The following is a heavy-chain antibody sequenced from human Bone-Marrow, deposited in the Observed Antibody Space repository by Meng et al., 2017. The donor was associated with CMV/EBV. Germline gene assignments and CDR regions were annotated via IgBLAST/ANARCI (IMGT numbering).Heavy chain of an antibody. J-gene: IGHJ6*02. CDR3: ARDLRSSGSYYYYNGMDV. D-gene: IGHD6-19*01. Sequence: GESLKISCAASGFTFSSYSMNWVRQAPGKGLEWVSSISSSSSYIYYADSVKGRFTISRDNAKNSLYLQMNSLRAEDTAVYYCARDLRSSGSYYYYNGMDVWGQGTTVTVS. CDR2: ISSSSSYI. V-gene: IGHV3-21*01. CDR1: GFTFSSYS.